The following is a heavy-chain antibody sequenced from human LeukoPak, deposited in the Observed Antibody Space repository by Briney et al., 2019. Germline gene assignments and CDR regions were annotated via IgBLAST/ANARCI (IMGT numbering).Heavy chain of an antibody. CDR1: GVPVSSNY. V-gene: IGHV3-53*01. CDR3: ARIVTTVTNRYFQH. Sequence: PGGSLRLSCAASGVPVSSNYMSWVRQAPGKELEWVSVIYSGGSTYYADSVKGRFTISRDNSKNTLYLQMNSLRAEDTAVYYCARIVTTVTNRYFQHWGQGTLVTVSS. D-gene: IGHD4-17*01. CDR2: IYSGGST. J-gene: IGHJ1*01.